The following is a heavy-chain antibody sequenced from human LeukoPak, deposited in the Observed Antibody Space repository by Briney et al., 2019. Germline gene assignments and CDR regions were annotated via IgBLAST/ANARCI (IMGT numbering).Heavy chain of an antibody. J-gene: IGHJ4*02. CDR3: ARVDYGDYVPYDY. CDR1: GYSLTELS. CDR2: FDAEDGKT. Sequence: ASVKVSCKVSGYSLTELSIQWVRQAPGERLEWMGGFDAEDGKTIYAQKFQGRVTMTEDTSMDTAYMDLSSLRTEDTATYYCARVDYGDYVPYDYWGQGTLVTVSS. V-gene: IGHV1-24*01. D-gene: IGHD4-17*01.